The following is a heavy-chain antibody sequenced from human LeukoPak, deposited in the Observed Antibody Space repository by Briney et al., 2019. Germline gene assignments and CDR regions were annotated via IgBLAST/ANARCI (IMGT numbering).Heavy chain of an antibody. J-gene: IGHJ4*02. CDR3: AREGMTTVNLVFDY. CDR1: GFTFSSYW. V-gene: IGHV3-7*01. Sequence: GGSLRLSCAAPGFTFSSYWMSWVRQAPGKGLEWVANIKQDGSEKYYVDSVKGRFTISRDNAKNSLYLQINSLRAEDTAVYYCAREGMTTVNLVFDYWGQGTLVTVSS. D-gene: IGHD4-11*01. CDR2: IKQDGSEK.